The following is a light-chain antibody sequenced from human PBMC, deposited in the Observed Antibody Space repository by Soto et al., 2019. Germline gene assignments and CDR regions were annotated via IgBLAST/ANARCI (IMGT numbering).Light chain of an antibody. V-gene: IGLV1-51*01. J-gene: IGLJ2*01. CDR2: DNN. CDR1: SSNIGNNY. CDR3: GTWDTSLSAVV. Sequence: VLTQPPSVSAAPGQKVTISCSGSSSNIGNNYVSWYQHLPGTAPKLLIYDNNERPSGIPDRFSGSKSGTSATLGITGLQTGDEADYYCGTWDTSLSAVVFGGGTKVTVL.